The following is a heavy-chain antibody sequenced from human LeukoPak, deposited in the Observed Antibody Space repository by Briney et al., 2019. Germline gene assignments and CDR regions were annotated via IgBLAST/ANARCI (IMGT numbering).Heavy chain of an antibody. J-gene: IGHJ6*02. V-gene: IGHV1-8*01. Sequence: GASVKVSCKASGYTFTSYDINWVRQATGQGLEWMGWMNPNSGNTGYAQKYQGRVTMTRNTSISTAYMELSSLRSEDTAVYYCAREAQGVGYYYYGMDVWGQGTTVTVSS. CDR1: GYTFTSYD. CDR2: MNPNSGNT. CDR3: AREAQGVGYYYYGMDV. D-gene: IGHD3-16*01.